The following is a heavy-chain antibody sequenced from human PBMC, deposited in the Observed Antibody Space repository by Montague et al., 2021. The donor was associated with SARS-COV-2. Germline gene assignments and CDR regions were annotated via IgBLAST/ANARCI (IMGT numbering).Heavy chain of an antibody. D-gene: IGHD1-26*01. CDR3: VRDPAPSGSGTFYDY. CDR2: VYYSRSS. J-gene: IGHJ4*02. V-gene: IGHV4-59*02. Sequence: SETLSLTCTVSGDPVSHDFWTWIRQPPGKGLEWIGYVYYSRSSSYNPSLRGRVSIAVDTSKNQFSLRLSTVTAADTAIYYCVRDPAPSGSGTFYDYWGQGTLVAVSS. CDR1: GDPVSHDF.